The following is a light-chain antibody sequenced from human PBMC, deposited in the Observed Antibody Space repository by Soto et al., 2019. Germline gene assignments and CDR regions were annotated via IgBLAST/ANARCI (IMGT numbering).Light chain of an antibody. CDR1: QRVITH. J-gene: IGKJ2*03. V-gene: IGKV1-39*01. CDR3: QQTYSVPHS. Sequence: DILMTQSPSSLSASVGDRVTITCWAGQRVITHLSWYQQKPGRAPKLPIHGTSKLESGVPLRFSGGGSRTDFTLNIRSLQPEDFATYYCQQTYSVPHSFGQGTKLEIK. CDR2: GTS.